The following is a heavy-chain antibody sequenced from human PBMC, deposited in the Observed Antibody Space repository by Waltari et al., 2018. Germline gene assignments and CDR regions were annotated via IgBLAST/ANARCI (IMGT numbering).Heavy chain of an antibody. D-gene: IGHD3-10*01. CDR2: INTDGSST. CDR3: ARGYDPGLLWFGESTDAFDI. CDR1: GFTFSSYR. Sequence: EVQLVESGGGLVQPGGSLRLSCAASGFTFSSYRMHWVRQAPGKGLVWVSRINTDGSSTSYADSGKCRFTSSRDNAKNTLYLQMNRLRAEDTAVYYCARGYDPGLLWFGESTDAFDIWGQGTMVTVSS. J-gene: IGHJ3*02. V-gene: IGHV3-74*01.